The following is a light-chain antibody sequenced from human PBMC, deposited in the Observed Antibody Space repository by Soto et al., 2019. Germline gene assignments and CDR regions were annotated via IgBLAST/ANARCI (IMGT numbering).Light chain of an antibody. Sequence: EVVMTQSPASLSVSPGERATLSCRASQSVNNNLAWYHQRPGQAPRLLMYSTSARATGVPARISGSGSGTEFTLTISSLQSEDFGVYYCQQYGLLPPCTFGQGTKVDIK. CDR3: QQYGLLPPCT. CDR1: QSVNNN. J-gene: IGKJ1*01. CDR2: STS. V-gene: IGKV3-15*01.